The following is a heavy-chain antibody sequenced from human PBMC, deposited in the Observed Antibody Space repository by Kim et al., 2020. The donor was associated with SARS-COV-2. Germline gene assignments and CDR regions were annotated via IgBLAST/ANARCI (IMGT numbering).Heavy chain of an antibody. CDR1: GGSISSSY. Sequence: SETLSLTCIVSGGSISSSYWSWIRQPPGKGLEWIGYIYYSGITNYNPYLKSRVTISIDTSKNQFFLKLSSVTAADTAVYYCARVSGNYLGWFDPWGQGTLVTVSS. CDR3: ARVSGNYLGWFDP. D-gene: IGHD1-26*01. CDR2: IYYSGIT. J-gene: IGHJ5*02. V-gene: IGHV4-59*08.